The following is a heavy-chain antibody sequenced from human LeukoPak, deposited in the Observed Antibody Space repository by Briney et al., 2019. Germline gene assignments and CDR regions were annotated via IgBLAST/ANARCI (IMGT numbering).Heavy chain of an antibody. D-gene: IGHD6-13*01. CDR2: SNPSGGST. V-gene: IGHV1-46*01. Sequence: GASVKVSCKASGYTFTSYYMHWVRQPPGQGLEWMGISNPSGGSTSYAQKFQGRVTMTRDMSTSTVYMELSSLRSEDTAVYYCARDSLGPAAGNSAEPDYYYYYYMDVGGKGTTVTVSS. J-gene: IGHJ6*03. CDR1: GYTFTSYY. CDR3: ARDSLGPAAGNSAEPDYYYYYYMDV.